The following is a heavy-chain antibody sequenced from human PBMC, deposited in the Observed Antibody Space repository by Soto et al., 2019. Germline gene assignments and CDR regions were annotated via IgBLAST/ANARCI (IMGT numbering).Heavy chain of an antibody. CDR2: IYYSGST. V-gene: IGHV4-59*12. CDR1: GGSISSYY. J-gene: IGHJ5*02. Sequence: PSETLSLTCTVSGGSISSYYWSWIRQPPGKGLEWIGYIYYSGSTNYNPSLKSRVTISVDTSKNQFSLKLSSVTAADTAVYYCARGPTYYDFWSGSNWFDPWGQGTLVTVSS. CDR3: ARGPTYYDFWSGSNWFDP. D-gene: IGHD3-3*01.